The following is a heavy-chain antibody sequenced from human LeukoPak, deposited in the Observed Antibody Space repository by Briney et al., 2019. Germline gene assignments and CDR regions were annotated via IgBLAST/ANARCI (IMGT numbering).Heavy chain of an antibody. CDR2: ISAYNGNT. V-gene: IGHV1-18*01. CDR1: GYTFISYG. CDR3: ARAYYYGSGSYGLDY. D-gene: IGHD3-10*01. J-gene: IGHJ4*02. Sequence: ASVKVSCKASGYTFISYGISWVRQAPGQGLEWMGWISAYNGNTNYAQKFQGRVTMTTDTFTSTAYMELRSLRFDDTAVYYCARAYYYGSGSYGLDYWGQGTLVTVSS.